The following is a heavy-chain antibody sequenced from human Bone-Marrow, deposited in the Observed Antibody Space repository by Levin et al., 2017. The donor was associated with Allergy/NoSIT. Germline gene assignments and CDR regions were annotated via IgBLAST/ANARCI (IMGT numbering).Heavy chain of an antibody. V-gene: IGHV3-9*01. D-gene: IGHD3-10*01. CDR3: AKDIMVRGVPLRDAFDI. Sequence: PGGSLRLSCAASGFTFDDYAMHWVRQAPGKGLEWVSGISWNSGSIGYADSVKGRFTISRDNAKNSLYLQMNSLRAEDTALYYCAKDIMVRGVPLRDAFDIWGQGTMVTVSS. CDR2: ISWNSGSI. CDR1: GFTFDDYA. J-gene: IGHJ3*02.